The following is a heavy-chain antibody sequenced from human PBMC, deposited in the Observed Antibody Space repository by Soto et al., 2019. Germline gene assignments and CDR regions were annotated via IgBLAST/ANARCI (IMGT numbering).Heavy chain of an antibody. D-gene: IGHD2-15*01. V-gene: IGHV1-18*01. CDR1: GYTFTSYG. CDR2: ISAYNGNT. J-gene: IGHJ5*02. CDR3: ARRPRDIVVVARGNWFDP. Sequence: QVQLVQSGAEVKKPGASVKVSCKASGYTFTSYGISWVRQAPGQGLEWMGWISAYNGNTNYAQKLQGRVTMTTDTTTSTAYMELRSLRSDDTAVYYCARRPRDIVVVARGNWFDPWGQGTLVTVSS.